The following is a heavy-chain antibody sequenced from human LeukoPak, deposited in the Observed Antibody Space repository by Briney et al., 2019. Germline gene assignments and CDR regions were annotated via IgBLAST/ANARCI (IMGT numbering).Heavy chain of an antibody. V-gene: IGHV1-2*02. CDR2: INPNSGGT. Sequence: ASVKVSCKASGYTFTGYYMHWVRQAPGQGLEWMGWINPNSGGTNYAQKFQGRVTMTRDTSISTAYMELSRLRSDDTAVYYCARDSTWIQLWLREFDPWGQGTQVTVSS. D-gene: IGHD5-18*01. CDR3: ARDSTWIQLWLREFDP. CDR1: GYTFTGYY. J-gene: IGHJ5*02.